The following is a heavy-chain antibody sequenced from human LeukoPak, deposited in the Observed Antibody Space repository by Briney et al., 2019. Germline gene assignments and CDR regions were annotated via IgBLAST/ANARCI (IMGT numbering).Heavy chain of an antibody. D-gene: IGHD1-26*01. J-gene: IGHJ4*02. CDR3: AKDQSGSSYYFDY. Sequence: GGSLRLSCAASGFTFSTYTMNWVRQAPGKGLEWVSSISNSATFIDYADSVKGRFTISRDNAKNSVYLQMSSLRAEDTAVYYCAKDQSGSSYYFDYWGQGTLVTVSS. CDR2: ISNSATFI. CDR1: GFTFSTYT. V-gene: IGHV3-21*01.